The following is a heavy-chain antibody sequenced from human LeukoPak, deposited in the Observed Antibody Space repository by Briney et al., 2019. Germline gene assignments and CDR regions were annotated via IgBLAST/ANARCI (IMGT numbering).Heavy chain of an antibody. CDR1: GGTFSSYA. J-gene: IGHJ4*02. V-gene: IGHV1-69*05. Sequence: SVKVSCKASGGTFSSYAISWVRQAPGQGLEWMGGIIPIFGTANYAQKFQGRVTITTDESTSTAYMELSSLRSEDTAVYYCAKARDVAAAVFDYWGQGTLVTVSS. D-gene: IGHD6-13*01. CDR3: AKARDVAAAVFDY. CDR2: IIPIFGTA.